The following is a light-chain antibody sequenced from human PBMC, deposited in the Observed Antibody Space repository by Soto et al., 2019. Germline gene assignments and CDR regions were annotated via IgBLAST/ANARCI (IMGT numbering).Light chain of an antibody. V-gene: IGKV1-5*03. J-gene: IGKJ1*01. CDR2: KAS. CDR1: QTISTW. Sequence: DIQMTQSPSTLSASVGDRVTITCRASQTISTWLAWYQQKPGRAPKLLIYKASSLESGVPSRFSGSGYGTEFTLTISSLQPDDFATYYCQHYNSYSEAFGQGTKVDIK. CDR3: QHYNSYSEA.